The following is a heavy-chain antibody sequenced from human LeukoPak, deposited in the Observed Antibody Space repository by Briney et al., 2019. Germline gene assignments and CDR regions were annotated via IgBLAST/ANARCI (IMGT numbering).Heavy chain of an antibody. D-gene: IGHD6-13*01. V-gene: IGHV4-34*01. J-gene: IGHJ4*02. CDR3: ARHGSQQLVWTL. Sequence: VYGGXFSGXXXSXIRQPXXXXXEWIGEINHSGSTNYNPSLKSRVTISVDTSKNQFSLKLSSVTAADTAVYYCARHGSQQLVWTLWGQGTLVTVSS. CDR1: GGXFSGXX. CDR2: INHSGST.